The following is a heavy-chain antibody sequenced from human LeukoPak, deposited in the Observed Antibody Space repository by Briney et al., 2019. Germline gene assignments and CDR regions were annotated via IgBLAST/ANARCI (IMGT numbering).Heavy chain of an antibody. V-gene: IGHV4-30-4*01. D-gene: IGHD3-22*01. CDR2: IYYSGST. CDR3: ARDRGGGYFGFDY. CDR1: GGSINNGGYY. Sequence: SETLSLTCTVSGGSINNGGYYWSWIRQHPGKGLEWIGYIYYSGSTYYNPSPTSRVTISVDTSKNQFSLKLNSVTVADTAVYYCARDRGGGYFGFDYWGQGALVTASS. J-gene: IGHJ4*02.